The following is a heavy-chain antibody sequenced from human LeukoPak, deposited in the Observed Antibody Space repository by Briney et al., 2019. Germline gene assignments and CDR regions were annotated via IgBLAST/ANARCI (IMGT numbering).Heavy chain of an antibody. CDR3: ARKYNWNFPFEF. CDR2: ISGDGSST. D-gene: IGHD1-7*01. V-gene: IGHV3-74*01. Sequence: GGSLRLSCAASGFTLSNYWMHGVRQAPGRGLVWVSRISGDGSSTSYADSVKGRFTISRDNAKNTLYLQINSLRTEDTAVYYCARKYNWNFPFEFWGQGTLVTVSS. CDR1: GFTLSNYW. J-gene: IGHJ4*02.